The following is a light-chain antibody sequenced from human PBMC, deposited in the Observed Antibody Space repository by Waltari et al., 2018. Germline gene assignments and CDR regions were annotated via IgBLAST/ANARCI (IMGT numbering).Light chain of an antibody. CDR2: KGF. J-gene: IGKJ1*01. CDR3: GQASQWAPWT. Sequence: VMTQSPLPLPVTLGQPPSISSRSSQNLLHSDGNTYLNSFHQRPGPSPRRLIYKGFKPDAGAPDRFSGSGAGTDFTQKSCRVEAEDVGVYYCGQASQWAPWTFGQGTKVEIK. CDR1: QNLLHSDGNTY. V-gene: IGKV2-30*02.